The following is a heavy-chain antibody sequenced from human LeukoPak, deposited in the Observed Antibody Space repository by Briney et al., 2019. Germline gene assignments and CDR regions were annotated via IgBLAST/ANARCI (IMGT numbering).Heavy chain of an antibody. V-gene: IGHV3-48*03. CDR2: ISSSGSTI. Sequence: QPGGSLRLSCAASGFTFSSYEMNWVRQAPGRGLEWVSYISSSGSTIYYADSVKGRFTISRDNAKNSLYLQMNSLRAEDTAVYYCAELGITMIGGVWGKGTTVTISS. CDR1: GFTFSSYE. CDR3: AELGITMIGGV. D-gene: IGHD3-10*02. J-gene: IGHJ6*04.